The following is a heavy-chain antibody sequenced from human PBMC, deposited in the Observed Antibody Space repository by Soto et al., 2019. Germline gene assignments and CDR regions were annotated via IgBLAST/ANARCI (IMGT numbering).Heavy chain of an antibody. CDR2: IIPIFGTA. CDR3: ARPDNASPQPAETGYYYYGMDV. V-gene: IGHV1-69*01. J-gene: IGHJ6*02. D-gene: IGHD1-1*01. Sequence: QVQLVQSGAEVKKPGSSVKVSCKASGGTFSSYAISWVRQAPGQGLEWMGGIIPIFGTANYAQKFQGRVTMSADESTSTAYMVLSSLRSEDTAGYYCARPDNASPQPAETGYYYYGMDVWGQGTTVTVSS. CDR1: GGTFSSYA.